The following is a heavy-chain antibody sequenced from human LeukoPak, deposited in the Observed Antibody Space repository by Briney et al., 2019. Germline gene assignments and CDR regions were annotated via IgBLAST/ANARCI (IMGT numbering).Heavy chain of an antibody. V-gene: IGHV4-34*01. CDR2: MNPSGST. CDR1: GGSFSGYY. J-gene: IGHJ6*03. CDR3: ARGRQDVTMIVVIMTAVSYYLDV. Sequence: SETLSLTCAVYGGSFSGYYWTWIRQTPEKGLEWIGEMNPSGSTNYNPSLKSRVTISVDTSKNQFSLELSSVTAADTAVYYCARGRQDVTMIVVIMTAVSYYLDVWGKGTTVTVS. D-gene: IGHD3-22*01.